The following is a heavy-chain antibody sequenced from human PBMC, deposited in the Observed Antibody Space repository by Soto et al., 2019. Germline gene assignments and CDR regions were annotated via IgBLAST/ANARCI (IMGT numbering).Heavy chain of an antibody. CDR2: IYHSGST. CDR3: ARYREKTAMGRGCFDY. D-gene: IGHD5-18*01. V-gene: IGHV4-30-2*01. CDR1: GGSISSGGYS. Sequence: LSLTCAVSGGSISSGGYSWSWIRQPPGKGLEWIGYIYHSGSTYYNPSLKSRVTISVDRSKNQFSLKLSSVTAADTAVYYCARYREKTAMGRGCFDYWGQGTLVTVSS. J-gene: IGHJ4*02.